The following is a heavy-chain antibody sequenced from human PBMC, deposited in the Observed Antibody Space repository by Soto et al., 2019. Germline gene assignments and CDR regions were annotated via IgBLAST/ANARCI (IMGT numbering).Heavy chain of an antibody. CDR1: GFTFDAYA. Sequence: QPGGSLRLSCAASGFTFDAYAMSWVRQAPGKGLEWVSAITGSGGSAYYADSVKGRFTISRDNAKNSLYLQMNSLRAEDTALYYCAKSAMIVVVPAFDIWGQGTMVTVSS. CDR2: ITGSGGSA. D-gene: IGHD3-22*01. CDR3: AKSAMIVVVPAFDI. J-gene: IGHJ3*02. V-gene: IGHV3-23*01.